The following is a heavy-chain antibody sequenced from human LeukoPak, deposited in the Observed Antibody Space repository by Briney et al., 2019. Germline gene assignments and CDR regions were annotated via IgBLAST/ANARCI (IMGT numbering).Heavy chain of an antibody. D-gene: IGHD5-12*01. CDR3: ARDRDGYDWSDLYGMDV. V-gene: IGHV3-33*01. Sequence: GGSLRLSCAASGFTFSSYGMHWVRQAPGKGLEWMAVIWYDGSNKYYADSVKGRFTISRDNSKNTLYLQMNSLRAEDTAVYYCARDRDGYDWSDLYGMDVWGQGTTVTVSS. CDR1: GFTFSSYG. J-gene: IGHJ6*02. CDR2: IWYDGSNK.